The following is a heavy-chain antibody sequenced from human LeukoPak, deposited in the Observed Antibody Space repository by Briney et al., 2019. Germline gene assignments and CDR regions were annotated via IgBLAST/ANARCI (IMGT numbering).Heavy chain of an antibody. D-gene: IGHD6-19*01. CDR3: AKGEWLVLLGAFDI. CDR2: ISYDGSNK. Sequence: GGSLRLSCAASGFTFSSYAMHWVRQAPGKGLEWVAVISYDGSNKYYADSVKGRFTISRDNSKNTLYLQMNSLRAEDTAVYYCAKGEWLVLLGAFDIWGQGTMVTVSS. J-gene: IGHJ3*02. CDR1: GFTFSSYA. V-gene: IGHV3-30-3*01.